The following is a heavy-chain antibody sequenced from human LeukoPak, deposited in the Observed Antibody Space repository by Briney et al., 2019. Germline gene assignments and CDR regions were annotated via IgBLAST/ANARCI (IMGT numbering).Heavy chain of an antibody. Sequence: PSETLSFTCTVYGGSISSFYWSWIRQPAGQGLEWIGRIYTSGSTNYNPSLKSRVTMSVDTSKNQFSLKLSSVTAADMAVYYCARGDGWFGGLLNFDHWAREPWSPSPQ. J-gene: IGHJ4*02. V-gene: IGHV4-4*07. D-gene: IGHD3-10*01. CDR2: IYTSGST. CDR3: ARGDGWFGGLLNFDH. CDR1: GGSISSFY.